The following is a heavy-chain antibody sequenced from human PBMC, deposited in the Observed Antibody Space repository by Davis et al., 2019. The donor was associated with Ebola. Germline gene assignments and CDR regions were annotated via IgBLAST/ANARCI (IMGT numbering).Heavy chain of an antibody. CDR2: MNPNSGNT. CDR3: ARAITMIVAESWFGP. CDR1: GYTFTSYD. V-gene: IGHV1-18*01. Sequence: ASVKVSCKASGYTFTSYDINWVRQATGQGLEWMGWMNPNSGNTNYAQKLQGRVTMTTDTSTSTAYMELRSLRSDDTAVYYCARAITMIVAESWFGPWGQGTLVTVSS. J-gene: IGHJ5*02. D-gene: IGHD3-22*01.